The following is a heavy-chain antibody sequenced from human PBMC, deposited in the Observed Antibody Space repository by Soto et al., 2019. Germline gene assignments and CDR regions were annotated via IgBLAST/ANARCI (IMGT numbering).Heavy chain of an antibody. CDR2: INAGSGNT. CDR1: GYTFTSYA. J-gene: IGHJ6*03. D-gene: IGHD5-18*01. V-gene: IGHV1-3*01. CDR3: ARGMDTPMVTSYDYYYMDV. Sequence: GASVKVSCKASGYTFTSYAMHWVRQAPGQRLEWMGWINAGSGNTKYSQKFQGRVTMTRDTSVSTAYMELSRLRSEDTAVYYCARGMDTPMVTSYDYYYMDVWGKGTTVTVSS.